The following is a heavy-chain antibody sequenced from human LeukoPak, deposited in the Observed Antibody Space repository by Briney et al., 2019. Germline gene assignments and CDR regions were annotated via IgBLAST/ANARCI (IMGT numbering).Heavy chain of an antibody. Sequence: SETLSLTCTVSGGSISSSSYYWGWIRQPPGKGLEWIGSIYYSGSTYYNPSLKSRVTISVDTSKNQFSLKLSSVTAADTAVYYCARTWNYYYMDVWGKGTTVTVSS. D-gene: IGHD1-1*01. CDR3: ARTWNYYYMDV. CDR1: GGSISSSSYY. V-gene: IGHV4-39*07. CDR2: IYYSGST. J-gene: IGHJ6*03.